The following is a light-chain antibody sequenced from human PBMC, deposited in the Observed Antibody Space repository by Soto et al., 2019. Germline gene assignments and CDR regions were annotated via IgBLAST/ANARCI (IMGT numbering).Light chain of an antibody. J-gene: IGLJ3*02. V-gene: IGLV2-11*01. Sequence: QSALTQPRSVSGSPGQSVTISCTGTSGDVGGYNFVSWYQQHPGKAPTLMMFDVSQRPSGVPDRFSGSKSGNTASLTISGLQADYEADYYCCSYGGSYTWVFGGWTKLTVL. CDR3: CSYGGSYTWV. CDR2: DVS. CDR1: SGDVGGYNF.